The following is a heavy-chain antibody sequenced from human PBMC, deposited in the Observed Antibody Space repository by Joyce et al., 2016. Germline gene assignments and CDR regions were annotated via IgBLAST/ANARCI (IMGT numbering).Heavy chain of an antibody. CDR3: ARGYGDYVGYEDY. CDR2: NNPNSGDT. Sequence: QVRLVQSGAEVKKPGASVKVSCKASGYSFTDYYMHGGRQAPGQGLEWMGRNNPNSGDTNDAQKFQGRVNRTRDTSISTAYMDLSRLRSDDTAVYYCARGYGDYVGYEDYWGQGTLVTVSS. J-gene: IGHJ4*02. D-gene: IGHD4-17*01. CDR1: GYSFTDYY. V-gene: IGHV1-2*06.